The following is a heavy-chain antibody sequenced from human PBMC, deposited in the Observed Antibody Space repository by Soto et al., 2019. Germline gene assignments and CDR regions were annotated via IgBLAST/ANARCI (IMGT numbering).Heavy chain of an antibody. Sequence: VGSLRLSCKASGFTFSDFGMHWVRQAPGKGLEWVSAIWYDGSYQYYADPVRGRFTTSRDNSNNTLFLQMNSLRVEDTAVYYCARDRLITYGAKIAPDHWGQGALVTVSS. J-gene: IGHJ5*02. V-gene: IGHV3-33*01. CDR1: GFTFSDFG. CDR2: IWYDGSYQ. D-gene: IGHD3-16*01. CDR3: ARDRLITYGAKIAPDH.